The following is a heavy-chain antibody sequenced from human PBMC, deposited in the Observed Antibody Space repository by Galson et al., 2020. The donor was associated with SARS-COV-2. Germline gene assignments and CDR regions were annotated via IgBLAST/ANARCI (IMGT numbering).Heavy chain of an antibody. CDR3: ARASCSSTSCYEGDYYYYYYMDV. CDR2: INPSGGST. V-gene: IGHV1-46*01. Sequence: ASVTVSRQASGYTFTSYYMHWVRQAPGQGLAWMGIINPSGGSTSYAQKFQGRVTMTRDTSTSTVYMELSSLRSEDTAVYYCARASCSSTSCYEGDYYYYYYMDVWGKGTTVTVSS. J-gene: IGHJ6*03. D-gene: IGHD2-2*01. CDR1: GYTFTSYY.